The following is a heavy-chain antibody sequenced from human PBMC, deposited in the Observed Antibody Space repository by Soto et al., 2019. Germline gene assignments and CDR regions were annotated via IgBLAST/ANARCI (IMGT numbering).Heavy chain of an antibody. D-gene: IGHD2-2*01. J-gene: IGHJ5*02. V-gene: IGHV3-74*03. CDR1: VFAFSSYW. CDR2: INGDGSDI. Sequence: GGSPRLSCGASVFAFSSYWMHWVRQVPGKGLVWVSRINGDGSDIKYADSVKGRFTISRDNAKNTVYLQMNSLRVEDTAVYYSARDQSTGDWFDAWGQGTLVTVSS. CDR3: ARDQSTGDWFDA.